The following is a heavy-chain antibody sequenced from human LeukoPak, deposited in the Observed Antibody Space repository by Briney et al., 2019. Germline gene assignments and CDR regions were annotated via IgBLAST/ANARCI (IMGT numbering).Heavy chain of an antibody. CDR1: GFTFSSYS. J-gene: IGHJ4*02. V-gene: IGHV3-21*01. CDR3: ARDTGRSRPYYFDY. Sequence: GGSLRLSCAPSGFTFSSYSMNWVRQAPGKGLEWVSSISSSSYIYYADSVKGRFTISRDNAKNSLYLQMNSLRAEDTAVYYCARDTGRSRPYYFDYWGQGTLVTVSS. CDR2: ISSSSYI. D-gene: IGHD1-1*01.